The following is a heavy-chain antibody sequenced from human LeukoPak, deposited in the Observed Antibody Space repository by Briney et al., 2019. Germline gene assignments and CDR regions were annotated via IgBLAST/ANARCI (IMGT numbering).Heavy chain of an antibody. V-gene: IGHV4-59*02. J-gene: IGHJ5*01. D-gene: IGHD2-8*01. CDR3: VLAPNSNWFDF. CDR1: GDSASNFY. Sequence: SETLSLTCTVSGDSASNFYWNWIRQSPGKGLEWIGNIHYSGSSVYNPSLKSRGTISIDTSRRQFFLRLNSVTAADTAVYFCVLAPNSNWFDFWGPGTLVTVSS. CDR2: IHYSGSS.